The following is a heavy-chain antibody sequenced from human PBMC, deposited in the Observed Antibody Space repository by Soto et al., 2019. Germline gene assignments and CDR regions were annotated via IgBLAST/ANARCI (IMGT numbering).Heavy chain of an antibody. CDR2: ISYDGSNK. CDR1: GFTFSSYG. V-gene: IGHV3-30*18. Sequence: PGGSLRLSCAASGFTFSSYGMHWVRQAPGKGLEWVAVISYDGSNKYYADSVKGRFTISRDNSKNTLYLQMNSLRAEDTAVYYCAKDLKQQLWYYYYGMDVWGQGTTVTVSS. D-gene: IGHD6-13*01. J-gene: IGHJ6*02. CDR3: AKDLKQQLWYYYYGMDV.